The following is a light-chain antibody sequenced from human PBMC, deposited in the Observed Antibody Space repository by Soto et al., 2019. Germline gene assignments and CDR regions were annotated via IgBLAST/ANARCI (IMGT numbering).Light chain of an antibody. CDR3: AAWDDSLNGYG. Sequence: QSVLTQPPSVSDAPRQRVTISCSGSSSNLGNNAVNWYQQLPGNAPKLLIYYDDLLPSGVSDRFSGSKSGTSASLAISGLQSEDEADYYCAAWDDSLNGYGFGTGTKLTV. J-gene: IGLJ1*01. CDR1: SSNLGNNA. V-gene: IGLV1-36*01. CDR2: YDD.